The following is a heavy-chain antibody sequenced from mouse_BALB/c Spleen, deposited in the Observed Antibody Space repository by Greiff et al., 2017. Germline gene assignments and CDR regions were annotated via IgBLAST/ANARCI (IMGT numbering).Heavy chain of an antibody. Sequence: EVHLQQSGPELVKPGASVKIPCKASGYTFTDYNMDWVKQSHGKSLEWIGDINPNNGGTIYNQKFKGKATLTVDKSSSTAYMELRSLTSEDTAVYYCAREDGYYFYFDYWGQGTTLTVSS. CDR1: GYTFTDYN. V-gene: IGHV1-18*01. J-gene: IGHJ2*01. D-gene: IGHD2-3*01. CDR2: INPNNGGT. CDR3: AREDGYYFYFDY.